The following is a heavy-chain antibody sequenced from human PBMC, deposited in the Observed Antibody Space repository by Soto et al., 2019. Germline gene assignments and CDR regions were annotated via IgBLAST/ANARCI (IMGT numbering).Heavy chain of an antibody. J-gene: IGHJ4*02. CDR1: GGSISSGGYS. CDR2: IYHSGST. V-gene: IGHV4-30-2*01. CDR3: ARATPTLTGNYAYYFDY. Sequence: KTSETLSLTCAVSGGSISSGGYSWSWIRQPPGKGLEWIGYIYHSGSTYYNPSLKSRVTISVDRSKNQFSLKLSSVTAADTAVYYCARATPTLTGNYAYYFDYWGQGTLVTVSS. D-gene: IGHD1-20*01.